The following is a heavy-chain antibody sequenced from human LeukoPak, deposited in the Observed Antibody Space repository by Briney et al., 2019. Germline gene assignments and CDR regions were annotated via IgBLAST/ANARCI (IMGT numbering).Heavy chain of an antibody. CDR2: MYYSGST. D-gene: IGHD3-22*01. Sequence: PSETLSLTCTVSGGSISSSSYYWGWIRQPPGKGLQWIGSMYYSGSTYNNPSLNSRVTISVDTSKNQFSLKLSSVTAADTAVYYCATSTRLFYDSSGYYGFDFWGQGTLVTVSS. CDR3: ATSTRLFYDSSGYYGFDF. V-gene: IGHV4-39*01. J-gene: IGHJ4*02. CDR1: GGSISSSSYY.